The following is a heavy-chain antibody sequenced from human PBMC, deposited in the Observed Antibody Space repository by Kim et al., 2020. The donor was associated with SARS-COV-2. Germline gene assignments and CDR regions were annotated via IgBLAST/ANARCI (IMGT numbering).Heavy chain of an antibody. Sequence: SETLSLTCAVYGGSFSGYYWSWIRQPPGKGLEWIGEINHSGSTNYNPSLKSRVTVSVDTSKNQFSLKLSSVTAADTAVYYCARGSTFESADTAKFLFDYWGQGTLVTVSS. V-gene: IGHV4-34*01. CDR2: INHSGST. CDR3: ARGSTFESADTAKFLFDY. CDR1: GGSFSGYY. J-gene: IGHJ4*02. D-gene: IGHD5-18*01.